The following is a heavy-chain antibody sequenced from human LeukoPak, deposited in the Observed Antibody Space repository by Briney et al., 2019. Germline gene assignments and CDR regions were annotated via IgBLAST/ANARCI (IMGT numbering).Heavy chain of an antibody. D-gene: IGHD5-18*01. V-gene: IGHV1-69*13. CDR2: IIPIFGTA. J-gene: IGHJ4*02. CDR3: ARSVDGYSYGFF. Sequence: ASVKVSCKASGGTFSSYAISWVRQAPGQGLEWMGGIIPIFGTANYAQKFQGRVTITADESTSTAYMELSSLRSEDTAVYYCARSVDGYSYGFFWGQGTLVTVSS. CDR1: GGTFSSYA.